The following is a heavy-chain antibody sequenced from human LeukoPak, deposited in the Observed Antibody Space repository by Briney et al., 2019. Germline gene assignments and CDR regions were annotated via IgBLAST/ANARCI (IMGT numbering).Heavy chain of an antibody. V-gene: IGHV3-53*01. CDR2: IYSGGST. CDR3: AKDDHYGSGSYPDY. CDR1: GFTVSSYY. D-gene: IGHD3-10*01. Sequence: GGSLRLSCAASGFTVSSYYMSWVRQAPGKGLEWVSIIYSGGSTSYADSVKGRFTISRDNSKNTLYPQMNSLRAEDTVVYYCAKDDHYGSGSYPDYWGQGTLVTVSS. J-gene: IGHJ4*02.